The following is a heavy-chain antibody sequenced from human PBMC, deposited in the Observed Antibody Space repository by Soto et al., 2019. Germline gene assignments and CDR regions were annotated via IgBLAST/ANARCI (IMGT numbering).Heavy chain of an antibody. CDR1: GFTFSSYA. J-gene: IGHJ4*02. Sequence: GGSLRLSCAASGFTFSSYAMSWVRQAPGKGLEWVSAISGSGGSTYYADSVKGRFTISRDNSKNTLYLQMNSLRAEDTAVYYCAKDRASHDGSGSLIPFDYWGQGTLVTVSS. CDR2: ISGSGGST. D-gene: IGHD3-10*01. CDR3: AKDRASHDGSGSLIPFDY. V-gene: IGHV3-23*01.